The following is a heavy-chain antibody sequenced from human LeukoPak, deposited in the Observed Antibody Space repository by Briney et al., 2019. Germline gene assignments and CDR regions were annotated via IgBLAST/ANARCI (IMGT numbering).Heavy chain of an antibody. V-gene: IGHV3-23*01. Sequence: GGSLRLSCAASGFTFSSYAMSWVRQAPGKGLEWVSAISGSGGSTYYADSVKGRFTISRDNSKNTLYLQMNSPRAEDTAVYYCAKDSVYGYCSSTSCYYGWGQGTMVTVSS. D-gene: IGHD2-2*03. J-gene: IGHJ3*01. CDR1: GFTFSSYA. CDR2: ISGSGGST. CDR3: AKDSVYGYCSSTSCYYG.